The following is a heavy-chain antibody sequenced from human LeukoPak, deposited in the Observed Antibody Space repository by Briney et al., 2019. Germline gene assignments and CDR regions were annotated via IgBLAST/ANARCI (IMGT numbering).Heavy chain of an antibody. CDR3: AKDSRYCSGGSCFQFDY. CDR1: GFTFSSYS. Sequence: GGSLRLSCAASGFTFSSYSMNWVRQAPGKGLEWVSGISWNSGSIGYADSVKGRFTISRDNAKNSLYLQMNSLRAEDTALYYCAKDSRYCSGGSCFQFDYWGQGTLVTVSS. V-gene: IGHV3-9*01. CDR2: ISWNSGSI. J-gene: IGHJ4*02. D-gene: IGHD2-15*01.